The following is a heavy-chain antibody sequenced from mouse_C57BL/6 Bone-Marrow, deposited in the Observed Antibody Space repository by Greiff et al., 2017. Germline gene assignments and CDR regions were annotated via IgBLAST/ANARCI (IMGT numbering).Heavy chain of an antibody. CDR2: IHPNSGST. J-gene: IGHJ4*01. V-gene: IGHV1-64*01. Sequence: QVHVKQSGAELVKPGASVKLSCKASGYTFTSYWMHWVKQRPGQGLEWIGMIHPNSGSTNYNEKFKSKATLTVDKSSSTAYMQLSSLTSEDSAVYYCARRKPNYAMDYWGQGTSVTVSS. CDR1: GYTFTSYW. CDR3: ARRKPNYAMDY.